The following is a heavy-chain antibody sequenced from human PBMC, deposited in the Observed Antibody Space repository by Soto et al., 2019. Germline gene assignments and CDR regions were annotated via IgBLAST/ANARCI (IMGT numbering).Heavy chain of an antibody. CDR1: GFTFSSYS. J-gene: IGHJ2*01. Sequence: GGSLRLSCAASGFTFSSYSMNWVRQAPGKGLEWVSYISSSSTIYYADSVKGRFTISRDNAKNSLYLQMNSLRDEDTAVYYCARRTSVAGSRYFDLWGRGTLVTVSS. CDR2: ISSSSTI. D-gene: IGHD6-19*01. CDR3: ARRTSVAGSRYFDL. V-gene: IGHV3-48*02.